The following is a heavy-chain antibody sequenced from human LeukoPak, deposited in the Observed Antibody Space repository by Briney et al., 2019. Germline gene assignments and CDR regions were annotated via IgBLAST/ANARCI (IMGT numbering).Heavy chain of an antibody. J-gene: IGHJ3*02. CDR1: GYTFTSYG. V-gene: IGHV1-18*01. CDR3: AREKYYYDSSGYYPDVFDI. Sequence: ASVKVSCKASGYTFTSYGISWVRQAPGQGLEWMGWISAYNGNTNYAQKLQGRVTMTTDTSTSTAYMELRSLRSDDTAVYYCAREKYYYDSSGYYPDVFDIWSQGTMVTVSS. CDR2: ISAYNGNT. D-gene: IGHD3-22*01.